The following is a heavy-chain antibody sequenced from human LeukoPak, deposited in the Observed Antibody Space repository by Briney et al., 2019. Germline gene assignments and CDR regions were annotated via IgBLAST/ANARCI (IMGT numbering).Heavy chain of an antibody. CDR3: ARDYFDSSDYPQTYYYYYMDV. Sequence: GGSLRLSCVASGFSFSSYGMHWVRQAPGKGLEWGASISGTSTFIYSADSVKGRFTISRDTAKNSLFLQMNSLRAEDTAIYYCARDYFDSSDYPQTYYYYYMDVWGKGTTVTVSS. CDR1: GFSFSSYG. V-gene: IGHV3-21*01. J-gene: IGHJ6*03. CDR2: ISGTSTFI. D-gene: IGHD3-22*01.